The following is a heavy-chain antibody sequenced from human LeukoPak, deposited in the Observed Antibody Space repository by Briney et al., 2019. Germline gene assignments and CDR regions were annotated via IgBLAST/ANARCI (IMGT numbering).Heavy chain of an antibody. CDR2: INPNSGGT. D-gene: IGHD4-11*01. CDR1: AYTFTGYY. Sequence: GASVKVSCKASAYTFTGYYMHWVRQAPGQGLEWMGWINPNSGGTNYAQKFQGRVTMTRDTSISTAYMELSRLRSDDTAVYYCARVEDDYSNLGHYGYCGQGTLVTVSS. CDR3: ARVEDDYSNLGHYGY. J-gene: IGHJ4*02. V-gene: IGHV1-2*02.